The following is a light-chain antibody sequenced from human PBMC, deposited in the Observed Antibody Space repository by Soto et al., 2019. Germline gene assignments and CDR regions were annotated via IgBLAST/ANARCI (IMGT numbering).Light chain of an antibody. CDR3: QRYDISPFP. J-gene: IGKJ2*01. CDR1: QRVSSTY. CDR2: GAS. V-gene: IGKV3-20*01. Sequence: EIVLTQSPGSLSLSPGERVTLSWRACQRVSSTYLAWYQQKPGQAPRLLIYGASSRATGIPDRFSGSGSGTDFTLTISRLEPEDFAVYYCQRYDISPFPFGQGTKLEIK.